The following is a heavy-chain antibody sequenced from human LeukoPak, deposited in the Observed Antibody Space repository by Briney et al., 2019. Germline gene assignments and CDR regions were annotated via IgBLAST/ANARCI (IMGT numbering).Heavy chain of an antibody. Sequence: ASVKVSCQASGYTFTNYYIHWVRQAPGQGLECMGIINPSGGSTSYAQKFQGRVTMTRDMSTSTVYMELSSLRSEDTAVYYCARGGVGATTYVWFDPWGQGTLVTVSS. D-gene: IGHD1-26*01. J-gene: IGHJ5*02. CDR2: INPSGGST. CDR1: GYTFTNYY. V-gene: IGHV1-46*01. CDR3: ARGGVGATTYVWFDP.